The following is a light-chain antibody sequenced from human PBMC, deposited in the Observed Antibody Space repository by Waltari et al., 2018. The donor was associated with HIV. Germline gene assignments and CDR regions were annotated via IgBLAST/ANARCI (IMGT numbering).Light chain of an antibody. CDR2: DDT. CDR3: QVWDINTDHVL. J-gene: IGLJ2*01. CDR1: KIGSKS. Sequence: SYVLTQPPSVSVAPGQTARIACGGTKIGSKSVHWHQQKPGQAPVLVVYDDTDRPSGIPERFSGSNSGNTATLTIRRVEAGDEADYYCQVWDINTDHVLFGGGTKLTVL. V-gene: IGLV3-21*02.